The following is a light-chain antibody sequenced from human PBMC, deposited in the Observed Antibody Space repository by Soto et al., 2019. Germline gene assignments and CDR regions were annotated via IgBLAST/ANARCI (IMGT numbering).Light chain of an antibody. CDR3: AAWDDRLTGGI. J-gene: IGLJ2*01. CDR2: SNN. CDR1: RSNIGVNT. Sequence: QSVLTQPPSTSGTPGQRVAISCSGSRSNIGVNTIIWYQQLPGTAPKLLIFSNNQRPSGVPDRFSGSKSGTSASLAISGLQSEDEANYYCAAWDDRLTGGIFGGGTKLTVL. V-gene: IGLV1-44*01.